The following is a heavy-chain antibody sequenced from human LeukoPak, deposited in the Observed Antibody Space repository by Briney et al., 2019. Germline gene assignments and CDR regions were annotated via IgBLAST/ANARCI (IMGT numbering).Heavy chain of an antibody. D-gene: IGHD3-3*01. Sequence: PGGSLRLSCAASGFTFSDYTMNWVRQAPGKGLEWVSSIGSVTTYIYYADSVKGRFTISRDNAKNSLYLQMNSLRAEDTAVYYCARNLYYDFWSGRTGYFDYWGQGTLVTVSS. V-gene: IGHV3-21*01. J-gene: IGHJ4*02. CDR1: GFTFSDYT. CDR3: ARNLYYDFWSGRTGYFDY. CDR2: IGSVTTYI.